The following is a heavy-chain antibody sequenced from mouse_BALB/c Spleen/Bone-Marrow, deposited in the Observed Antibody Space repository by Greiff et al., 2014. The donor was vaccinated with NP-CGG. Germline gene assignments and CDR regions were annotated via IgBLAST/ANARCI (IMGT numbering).Heavy chain of an antibody. CDR3: ARRDYYDYAWFAY. Sequence: VQLQQSGPALVEPGASMKISCKASGYSFTGYTMNWVKQSHGKNLEWIGLINPYNGGTTYNQKFKGKATLTVDKSSSTAYMELLSLTSEDSAVYYCARRDYYDYAWFAYWGQGTLVTVSA. J-gene: IGHJ3*01. D-gene: IGHD2-4*01. V-gene: IGHV1-18*01. CDR1: GYSFTGYT. CDR2: INPYNGGT.